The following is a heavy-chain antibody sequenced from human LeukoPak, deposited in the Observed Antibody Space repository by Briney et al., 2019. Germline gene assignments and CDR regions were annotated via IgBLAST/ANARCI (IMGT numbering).Heavy chain of an antibody. Sequence: SETLSLTCTVSGGSISSSSYYWGWIRQPPGKGLEWIGGICYSGSTYYNPSLKSRVTISVDTSKNQFSLKLSSVTAADTAVYYCAGGIWGSSTRIPKLANDYWGQGTLVTVSS. D-gene: IGHD2-2*01. CDR3: AGGIWGSSTRIPKLANDY. V-gene: IGHV4-39*07. CDR2: ICYSGST. CDR1: GGSISSSSYY. J-gene: IGHJ4*02.